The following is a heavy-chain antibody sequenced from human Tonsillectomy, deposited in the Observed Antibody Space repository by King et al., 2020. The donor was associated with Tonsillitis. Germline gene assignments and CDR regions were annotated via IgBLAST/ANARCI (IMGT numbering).Heavy chain of an antibody. CDR2: IRYDGSNK. J-gene: IGHJ5*02. CDR1: EFTFSNYG. D-gene: IGHD3-22*01. V-gene: IGHV3-30*02. Sequence: VQLVESGGGVVQPGGSLRLSCAASEFTFSNYGMHWVRQAPGRGLEWVAFIRYDGSNKYYADSVKGRFTISRDNSKNTLYLQMNSLRAEDTAVYYCAKVSHYYHSSGYFEPWGQGTLVTVSS. CDR3: AKVSHYYHSSGYFEP.